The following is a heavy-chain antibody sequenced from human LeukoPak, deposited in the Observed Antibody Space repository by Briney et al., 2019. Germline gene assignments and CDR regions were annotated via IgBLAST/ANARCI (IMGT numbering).Heavy chain of an antibody. J-gene: IGHJ4*02. CDR2: IWYDGSNK. V-gene: IGHV3-33*01. CDR3: ARDTVDTADY. D-gene: IGHD5-18*01. CDR1: GYTFTGYY. Sequence: SCKASGYTFTGYYMHWVRQAPGKGLEWVAVIWYDGSNKYYADSVKGRFTISRDNSKNTLYLQMNSLRAEDTAVYYCARDTVDTADYWGQGTLVTVSS.